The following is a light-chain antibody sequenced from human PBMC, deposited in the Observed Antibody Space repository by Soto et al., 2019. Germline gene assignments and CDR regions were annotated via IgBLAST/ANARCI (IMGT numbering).Light chain of an antibody. J-gene: IGKJ1*01. CDR2: SAS. CDR1: QSVSSSY. Sequence: EIVLTQSPGTLSLSPGERATLSCRASQSVSSSYLAWYQQKPGQAPRLLIYSASSRATGIPGRFSGSGSGTDFTLTISRLEPEDFAVYYCQQYTDWPLTFGQGTKVDIK. CDR3: QQYTDWPLT. V-gene: IGKV3-20*01.